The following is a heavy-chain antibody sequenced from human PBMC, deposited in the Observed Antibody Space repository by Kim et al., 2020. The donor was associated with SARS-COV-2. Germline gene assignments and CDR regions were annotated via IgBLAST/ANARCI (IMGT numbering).Heavy chain of an antibody. CDR3: ARDACGGDCQPYYYYYYMDV. Sequence: SQTLSLTCAISGDSVSSNSAAWNWIRQSPSRGLEWLGRTYYRSKWYNDYAVSVKSRITINPDTSKNQFSLQLNSVTPEDTAVYYCARDACGGDCQPYYYYYYMDVWGKGTTVTVSS. CDR2: TYYRSKWYN. V-gene: IGHV6-1*01. CDR1: GDSVSSNSAA. J-gene: IGHJ6*03. D-gene: IGHD2-21*01.